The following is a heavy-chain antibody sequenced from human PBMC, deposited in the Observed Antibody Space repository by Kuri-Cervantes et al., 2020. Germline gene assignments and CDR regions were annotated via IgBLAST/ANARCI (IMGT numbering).Heavy chain of an antibody. CDR3: ARAKQWLRSLDY. D-gene: IGHD6-19*01. CDR2: IYYSGST. Sequence: SETLSLTCTVSGGSISSYYWSWIRQPPGKGLEWIGHIYYSGSTNYNPSLKSRVTISVDTSKNQFSLKLSSVTAADTAVYYCARAKQWLRSLDYWGQGTLVTVSS. CDR1: GGSISSYY. V-gene: IGHV4-59*12. J-gene: IGHJ4*02.